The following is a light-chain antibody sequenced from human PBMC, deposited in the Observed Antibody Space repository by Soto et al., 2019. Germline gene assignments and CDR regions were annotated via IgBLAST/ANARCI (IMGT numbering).Light chain of an antibody. V-gene: IGKV3-20*01. CDR1: QSVSSSY. Sequence: EIVLTQSPGTLSLSPGERATLSCRASQSVSSSYLGWYQQKTGQAPRLLIYGASSRATGIPDRFSRSGSGTDSTLTMRRPEGEDSAVYYCQQYGSSPWTFGQGTKVDIQ. CDR2: GAS. J-gene: IGKJ1*01. CDR3: QQYGSSPWT.